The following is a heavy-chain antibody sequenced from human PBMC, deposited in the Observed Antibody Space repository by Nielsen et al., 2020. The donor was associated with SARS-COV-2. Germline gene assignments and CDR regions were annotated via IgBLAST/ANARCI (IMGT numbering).Heavy chain of an antibody. Sequence: GGSLRLSCAASGFTFSGSAMHWVRQASGKGLEWVGRIRSKANSYATAYAASVKGRFTISRDDSKNTAYLQMNSLKTEDTAVYYCTRLSRINYYGSGNYLYAFDIWGQGTMVTVSS. CDR2: IRSKANSYAT. J-gene: IGHJ3*02. CDR3: TRLSRINYYGSGNYLYAFDI. D-gene: IGHD3-10*01. V-gene: IGHV3-73*01. CDR1: GFTFSGSA.